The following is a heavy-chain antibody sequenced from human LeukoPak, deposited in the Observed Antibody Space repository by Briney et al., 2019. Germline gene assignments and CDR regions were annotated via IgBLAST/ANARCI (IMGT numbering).Heavy chain of an antibody. CDR2: ISYDGSNK. CDR3: AKDRSRRGGSYPVDY. V-gene: IGHV3-30*18. Sequence: GGSLRLSCAASGFTFSSYGMHWVRQAPGKGLEWVAVISYDGSNKYYADSVKGRFTISRDNSKNTLYLQMNSLRAEDTAVYYCAKDRSRRGGSYPVDYWGQGTLVTVSS. CDR1: GFTFSSYG. J-gene: IGHJ4*02. D-gene: IGHD1-26*01.